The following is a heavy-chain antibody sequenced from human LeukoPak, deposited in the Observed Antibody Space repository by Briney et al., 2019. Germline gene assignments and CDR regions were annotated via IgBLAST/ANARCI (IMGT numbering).Heavy chain of an antibody. D-gene: IGHD2-15*01. CDR3: ARDKGGYCSGGSCYRYDHFDY. V-gene: IGHV3-9*01. CDR1: GFTFDDYA. J-gene: IGHJ4*02. CDR2: ISWNSGSI. Sequence: PGRSLRLSCAASGFTFDDYAMHWVRQAPGKGLEWVSGISWNSGSIGYADSVKGRFTISRGNAKNSVYLQMNSLRAEDTALYYCARDKGGYCSGGSCYRYDHFDYWGQGTLVTVSS.